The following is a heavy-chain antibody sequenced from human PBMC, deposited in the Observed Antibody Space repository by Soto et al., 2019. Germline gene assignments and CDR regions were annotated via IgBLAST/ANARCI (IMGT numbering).Heavy chain of an antibody. Sequence: QVQLVQSGAEVKKPGSSVKVSCKASGGIFSTYAISWLRQAPGQGLEWMGGIIPIFGTPNYAQRIQGIVTITADASTSTAYMELSRLRSEDTAVYYCARDRDDYGSGNYYNRIDFWGQGTLVTVSS. CDR1: GGIFSTYA. CDR2: IIPIFGTP. V-gene: IGHV1-69*01. D-gene: IGHD3-10*01. CDR3: ARDRDDYGSGNYYNRIDF. J-gene: IGHJ4*02.